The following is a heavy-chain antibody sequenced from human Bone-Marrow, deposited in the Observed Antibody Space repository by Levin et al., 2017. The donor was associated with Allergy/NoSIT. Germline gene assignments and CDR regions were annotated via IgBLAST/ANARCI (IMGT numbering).Heavy chain of an antibody. V-gene: IGHV4-34*01. Sequence: KTSETLSLTCAVYGGSFSGYYWSWIRQPPGKGLEWIGEINHSGSTNYNPSLKSRVTISVDTSKNQFSLKLSSVTAADTAVYYCARGLGSGWSGGGDYWGQGTLVTVSS. CDR1: GGSFSGYY. CDR2: INHSGST. CDR3: ARGLGSGWSGGGDY. J-gene: IGHJ4*02. D-gene: IGHD6-19*01.